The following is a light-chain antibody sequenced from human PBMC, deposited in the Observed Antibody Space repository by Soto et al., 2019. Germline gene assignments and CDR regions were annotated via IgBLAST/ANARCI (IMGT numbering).Light chain of an antibody. J-gene: IGKJ2*01. CDR3: LQDYIVPPT. CDR2: AAS. Sequence: AVQMTQSPSSLSASVGDRVTITCRASQDIRHDLGWYQQHPGKAPKLLIYAASDLQGVVPSRFSGSGSGTNFTLTLSSLQPEDFATYYCLQDYIVPPTFGQGTKLEIK. V-gene: IGKV1-6*01. CDR1: QDIRHD.